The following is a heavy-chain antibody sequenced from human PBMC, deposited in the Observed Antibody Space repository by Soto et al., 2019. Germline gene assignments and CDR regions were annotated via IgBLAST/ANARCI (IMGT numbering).Heavy chain of an antibody. CDR3: ATMGTPATGLYYFDF. V-gene: IGHV4-30-4*01. J-gene: IGHJ4*02. D-gene: IGHD2-15*01. CDR1: GGSISSGNYY. Sequence: SETLSLTCTVSGGSISSGNYYWSWIRQPPGKGLEWIGFISYSGSAYYNPSLKSRVTISVDTSKNQFSLNLSFVTAADTAVYYCATMGTPATGLYYFDFWGQGTLVTVSS. CDR2: ISYSGSA.